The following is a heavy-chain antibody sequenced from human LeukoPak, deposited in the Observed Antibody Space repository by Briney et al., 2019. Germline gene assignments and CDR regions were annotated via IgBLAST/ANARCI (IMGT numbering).Heavy chain of an antibody. CDR1: GFTFDDYA. D-gene: IGHD3-10*01. V-gene: IGHV3-9*01. CDR3: ARDHHYYGSVNFDY. CDR2: ISWNSGSI. J-gene: IGHJ4*02. Sequence: GRSLRLSCAASGFTFDDYAMHWVRQAPGKGLEWVSGISWNSGSIGYADSVKGRFTISRDNAKNSLYLQMNSLRAEDTAVYYCARDHHYYGSVNFDYWGQGTLVTVSS.